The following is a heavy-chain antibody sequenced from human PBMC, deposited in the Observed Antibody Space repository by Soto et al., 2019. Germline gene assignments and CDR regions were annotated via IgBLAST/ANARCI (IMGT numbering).Heavy chain of an antibody. J-gene: IGHJ6*02. Sequence: ASVKVSCKASGGTFSSYAISWVRQAPGQGLEWMGGIIPIFGTANYAQKFQGRVTITADESTSTAYMELSSLGSEDTAVYYCGGGTVTTPGHYYYYGMDVWGQGTTVTVSS. CDR2: IIPIFGTA. CDR3: GGGTVTTPGHYYYYGMDV. CDR1: GGTFSSYA. V-gene: IGHV1-69*13. D-gene: IGHD4-4*01.